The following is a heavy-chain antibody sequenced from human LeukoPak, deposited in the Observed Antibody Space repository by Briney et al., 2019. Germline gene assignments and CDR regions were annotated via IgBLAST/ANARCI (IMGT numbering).Heavy chain of an antibody. CDR3: VRDHYYSMDV. CDR1: GFTFSSYA. V-gene: IGHV3-64*01. Sequence: GGSLRLSCAASGFTFSSYAMHWVRQAPGKGLEYVSAISSNGGSTYYANSVKGRFTISRDNSKNTLYLQMNSLRADDTAIYYCVRDHYYSMDVWGKGTTVTVSS. CDR2: ISSNGGST. J-gene: IGHJ6*03.